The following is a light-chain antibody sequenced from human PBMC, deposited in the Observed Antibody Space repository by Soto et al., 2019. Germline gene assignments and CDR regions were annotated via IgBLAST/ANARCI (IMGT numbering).Light chain of an antibody. CDR3: SSYTSSSTNV. CDR2: DVS. CDR1: SSDVGAYNY. V-gene: IGLV2-14*01. Sequence: QSALTQPASAPGSPGQSITISCTGTSSDVGAYNYVSWYQQHPGKAPKLMIYDVSNRPSGVSNRFSGSKSGNTASLTISGLQAEDEADYYCSSYTSSSTNVFATGTKVTAL. J-gene: IGLJ1*01.